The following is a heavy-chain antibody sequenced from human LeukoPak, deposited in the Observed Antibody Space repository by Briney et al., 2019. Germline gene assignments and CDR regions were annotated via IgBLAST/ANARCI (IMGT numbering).Heavy chain of an antibody. CDR1: GGSISSYY. CDR2: IYTSGST. V-gene: IGHV4-4*07. J-gene: IGHJ5*02. CDR3: ATTWGYCSSTSCHNWFDP. D-gene: IGHD2-2*01. Sequence: SETLSLTCTVFGGSISSYYWSWIRQPAGKGLEWIGRIYTSGSTNHNPSLKSRVTMSVDTSKNQFSLKLSSVTAADTAVYYCATTWGYCSSTSCHNWFDPWGQGTLVTVSS.